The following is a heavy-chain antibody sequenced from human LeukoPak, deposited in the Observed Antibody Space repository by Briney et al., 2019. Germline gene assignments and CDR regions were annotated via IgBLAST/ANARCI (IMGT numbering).Heavy chain of an antibody. V-gene: IGHV4-38-2*02. CDR3: AREGGYSYGTEYFQH. CDR1: GYSISSGYY. CDR2: IDHSGST. J-gene: IGHJ1*01. Sequence: PSETLSLTCTVSGYSISSGYYWGWIRQPPGKGLEWTGSIDHSGSTYYNPSLKSRITISVDTSKNQFSLKLSSVTAADTAVYYCAREGGYSYGTEYFQHWGQGTLVTVSS. D-gene: IGHD5-18*01.